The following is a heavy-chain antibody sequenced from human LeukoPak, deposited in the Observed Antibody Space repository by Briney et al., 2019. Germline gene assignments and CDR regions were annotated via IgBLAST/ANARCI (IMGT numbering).Heavy chain of an antibody. J-gene: IGHJ6*02. V-gene: IGHV3-30*02. CDR1: GFTFSSYG. CDR2: IRYDGSNK. Sequence: PGGSLRLSCAASGFTFSSYGMHRVRQAPGKGLEWLAFIRYDGSNKYYADSVKGRFTISRDNSKNTLYLQMNSLRAEDTAVYYCAKRAWECRGGSCYSGSDYYGMDVWGQGTTVTVSS. CDR3: AKRAWECRGGSCYSGSDYYGMDV. D-gene: IGHD2-15*01.